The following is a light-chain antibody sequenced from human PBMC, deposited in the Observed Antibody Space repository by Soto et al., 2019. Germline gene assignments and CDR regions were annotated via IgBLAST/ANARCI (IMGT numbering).Light chain of an antibody. Sequence: AIQLTQSPSSRSASVLDGVTSSVLGSQGITNYLAWYQQKPGKAPKLLIYKASSLESGVPSRFSGSGSGTDFTLTISCLQSEDFATYYCQQYYSYPLTFGQGTKVDI. J-gene: IGKJ1*01. CDR3: QQYYSYPLT. CDR2: KAS. V-gene: IGKV1-13*02. CDR1: QGITNY.